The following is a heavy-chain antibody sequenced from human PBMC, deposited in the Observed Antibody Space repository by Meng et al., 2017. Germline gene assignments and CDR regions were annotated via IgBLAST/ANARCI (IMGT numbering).Heavy chain of an antibody. J-gene: IGHJ4*02. Sequence: QVQLVVSGGGLGQPGGSLSLSCASSGSACSDYYKTWIRQAPGKGLEWVSYISSSGSTIYYAASVKGRFTISRDNAKNSLYLQMNSLRAEDTAVYYCAKHITGTSSFDYWGQGTLVTVSS. CDR2: ISSSGSTI. V-gene: IGHV3-11*01. CDR1: GSACSDYY. D-gene: IGHD1-7*01. CDR3: AKHITGTSSFDY.